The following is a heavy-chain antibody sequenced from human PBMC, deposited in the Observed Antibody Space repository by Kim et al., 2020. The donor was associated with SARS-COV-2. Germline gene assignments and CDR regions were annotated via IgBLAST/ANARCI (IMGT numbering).Heavy chain of an antibody. J-gene: IGHJ6*03. CDR3: ARGERITIFGVVIIGYYYYYMDV. CDR1: GFTFSSYW. CDR2: INSDGSST. Sequence: GGSLRLSCAASGFTFSSYWMHWVRQAPGKGLVWVSRINSDGSSTSYADSVKGRFTISRDNAKNTLYLQMNSLRAEDTAVYYCARGERITIFGVVIIGYYYYYMDVWGKGTTVTVSS. V-gene: IGHV3-74*01. D-gene: IGHD3-3*01.